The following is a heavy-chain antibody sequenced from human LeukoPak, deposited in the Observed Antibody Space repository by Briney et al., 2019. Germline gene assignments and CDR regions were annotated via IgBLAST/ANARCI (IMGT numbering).Heavy chain of an antibody. J-gene: IGHJ4*02. CDR3: AESESGSYSGDFDY. D-gene: IGHD3-10*01. CDR1: GFDFSSNW. Sequence: PGGSLRLSCAASGFDFSSNWMHWVRHAPGQGLVWVSRIKGDGISTNYADSVKGRFTISRDIAKNTLYLQMNSLRAEDTAVYYCAESESGSYSGDFDYWGQGTLVTVSS. CDR2: IKGDGIST. V-gene: IGHV3-74*01.